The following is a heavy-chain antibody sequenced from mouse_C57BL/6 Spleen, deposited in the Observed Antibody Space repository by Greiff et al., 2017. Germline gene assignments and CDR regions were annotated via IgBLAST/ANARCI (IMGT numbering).Heavy chain of an antibody. D-gene: IGHD6-1*01. CDR3: ARAVLLYYFDD. J-gene: IGHJ2*01. Sequence: VQRVESGAELARPGASVKMSCKASGYTFTSYTMHWVKQRPGQGLEWIGYINPSSGYTKYNQKFKDKATLTADKSSSTAYMQLSSLTSEDSAVYYCARAVLLYYFDDWGQGTTLTVSS. CDR1: GYTFTSYT. CDR2: INPSSGYT. V-gene: IGHV1-4*01.